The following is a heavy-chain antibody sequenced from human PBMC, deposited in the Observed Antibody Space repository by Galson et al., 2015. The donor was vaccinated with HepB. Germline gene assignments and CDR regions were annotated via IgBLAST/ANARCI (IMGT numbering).Heavy chain of an antibody. V-gene: IGHV3-13*01. CDR2: IGTAGET. Sequence: SLRLSCAASGFTFSTYDMHWVRQVTGKGLEWVSTIGTAGETYYPGSVKGRFTISRENAKKSVYLQMNSLRGGDTAVYYCARGEGIVGDGDFDYWGQGTLVTVSS. D-gene: IGHD1-26*01. CDR1: GFTFSTYD. J-gene: IGHJ4*02. CDR3: ARGEGIVGDGDFDY.